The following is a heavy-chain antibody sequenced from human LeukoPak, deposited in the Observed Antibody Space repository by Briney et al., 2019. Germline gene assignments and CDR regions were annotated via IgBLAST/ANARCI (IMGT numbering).Heavy chain of an antibody. J-gene: IGHJ3*02. Sequence: SHTLSLTCAISGDSVSSNSAAWNWIRQSPSRGLEWLGRTYYRSKWYNDYAVSVKSRITINPDTSKNQFSLQLNSVTPEDTAVYYCARARRNRSSGPTFDAFDIWGQGTMVTVSS. CDR3: ARARRNRSSGPTFDAFDI. D-gene: IGHD6-19*01. CDR1: GDSVSSNSAA. V-gene: IGHV6-1*01. CDR2: TYYRSKWYN.